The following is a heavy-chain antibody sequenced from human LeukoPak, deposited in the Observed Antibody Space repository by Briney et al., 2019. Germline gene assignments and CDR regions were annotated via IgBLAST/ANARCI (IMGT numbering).Heavy chain of an antibody. J-gene: IGHJ4*02. Sequence: PGGSLRLSCAASGFTFSSYAMHWVRQAPGKGLEWVAVISYDGSNKYYADSVKGRFTISRDNSKNTLYLQMNSLRAEDTAVYYCAKDPTYYYDSSGYTNPDYWGQGTLVTVSS. V-gene: IGHV3-30*04. CDR2: ISYDGSNK. CDR3: AKDPTYYYDSSGYTNPDY. CDR1: GFTFSSYA. D-gene: IGHD3-22*01.